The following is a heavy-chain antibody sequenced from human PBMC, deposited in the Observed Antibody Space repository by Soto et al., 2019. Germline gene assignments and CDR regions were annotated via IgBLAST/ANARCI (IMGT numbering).Heavy chain of an antibody. CDR3: ASLPWANYYYYGMDV. D-gene: IGHD7-27*01. V-gene: IGHV1-8*01. J-gene: IGHJ6*02. CDR2: MNPNSGNT. CDR1: GYTFTSYD. Sequence: QVQLVQSGAEVKKPGASVKVSCKASGYTFTSYDINWVRQATGQGLEWMGWMNPNSGNTGYAQKFQGRVTMTRNTSXXTAYMELSRLRSEDTAVYYCASLPWANYYYYGMDVWGQGTTVTVSS.